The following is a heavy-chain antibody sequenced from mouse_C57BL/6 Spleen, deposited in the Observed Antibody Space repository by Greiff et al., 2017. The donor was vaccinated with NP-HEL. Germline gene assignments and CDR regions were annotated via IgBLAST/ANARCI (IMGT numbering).Heavy chain of an antibody. D-gene: IGHD1-1*01. CDR3: ARGITTVVATRGYAMDY. J-gene: IGHJ4*01. Sequence: VKLQESGAELARPGASVKLSCKASGYTFTSYGISWVKQRTGQGLEWIGEIYPRSGNTYYNEKFKGKATLTADKSSSTAYMELRSLTSEDSAVDFCARGITTVVATRGYAMDYWGQGTSVTVSS. CDR1: GYTFTSYG. V-gene: IGHV1-81*01. CDR2: IYPRSGNT.